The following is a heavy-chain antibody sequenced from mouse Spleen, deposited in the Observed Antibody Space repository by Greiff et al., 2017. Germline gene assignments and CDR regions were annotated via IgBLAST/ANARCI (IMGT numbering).Heavy chain of an antibody. Sequence: EVKLVESGGGLVQPGGSRKLSCAASGFTFSSFGMHWVRQAPEKGLEWVAYISSGSSTIYYADTVKGRFTISRDNPKNTLFLQMTSLRSEDTAMYYCARSYYSNYGAMDYWGQGTSVTVSS. CDR2: ISSGSSTI. D-gene: IGHD2-5*01. CDR3: ARSYYSNYGAMDY. CDR1: GFTFSSFG. V-gene: IGHV5-17*02. J-gene: IGHJ4*01.